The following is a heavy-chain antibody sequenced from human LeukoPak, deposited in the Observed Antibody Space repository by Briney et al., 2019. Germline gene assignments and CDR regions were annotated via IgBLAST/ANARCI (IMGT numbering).Heavy chain of an antibody. D-gene: IGHD3-22*01. CDR3: AADIDYYDGSGYYKNFDY. CDR1: GFTFTSSA. J-gene: IGHJ4*02. CDR2: IVVGSDNT. V-gene: IGHV1-58*01. Sequence: GASVKVSCKASGFTFTSSAVQWVRQARGQRLEWIGWIVVGSDNTGYAQKFQDRVTITRDMSTTTAYMELSSLRSEDTAVYYCAADIDYYDGSGYYKNFDYWGQGTLVTVSS.